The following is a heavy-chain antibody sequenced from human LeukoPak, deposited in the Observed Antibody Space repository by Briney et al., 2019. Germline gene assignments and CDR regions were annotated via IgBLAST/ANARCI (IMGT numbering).Heavy chain of an antibody. V-gene: IGHV4-59*01. CDR2: IYYSGST. Sequence: PSETLSLTCTVSGGSISSYYWSWIRQPPGKGLEWIGYIYYSGSTNYNPSLKSRVTISVDTSKNQFSLKLSSVTAADTAVYYCARDFMGASGAFDIWGQGTMVTVSS. CDR1: GGSISSYY. J-gene: IGHJ3*02. CDR3: ARDFMGASGAFDI. D-gene: IGHD1-26*01.